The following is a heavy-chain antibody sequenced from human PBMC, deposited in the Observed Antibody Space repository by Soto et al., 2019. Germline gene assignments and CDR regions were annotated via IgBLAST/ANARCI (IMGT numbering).Heavy chain of an antibody. J-gene: IGHJ4*02. Sequence: GGSLRLSCTASAFTFSTYGMHWVRQAPGKGLEWVAVISYDGTHQYYGDSVKGRFTISRDNSKNTLYLQMNSLRAEDTAVYYCAKEDTVGATYYFDFWGQGTQVNVS. V-gene: IGHV3-30*18. CDR3: AKEDTVGATYYFDF. CDR2: ISYDGTHQ. CDR1: AFTFSTYG. D-gene: IGHD1-26*01.